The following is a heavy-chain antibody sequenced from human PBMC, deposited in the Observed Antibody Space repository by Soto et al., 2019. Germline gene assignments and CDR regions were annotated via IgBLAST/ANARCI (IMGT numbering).Heavy chain of an antibody. CDR1: GGSVSSGSYY. Sequence: PSETLSLTCTVSGGSVSSGSYYWSWIRQPPGKGLEWIGYIYYSGSTNYNPSLKSRVTISVDTSKNQFSLKLSSVTAADTAVYYCARVDYCSSTSCYSSLDYYYYGIDVWAKGPRSPSP. V-gene: IGHV4-61*01. CDR2: IYYSGST. CDR3: ARVDYCSSTSCYSSLDYYYYGIDV. J-gene: IGHJ6*02. D-gene: IGHD2-2*01.